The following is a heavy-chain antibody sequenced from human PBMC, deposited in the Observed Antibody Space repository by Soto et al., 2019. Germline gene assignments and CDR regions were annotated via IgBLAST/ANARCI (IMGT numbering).Heavy chain of an antibody. CDR1: GGTFSSYT. D-gene: IGHD4-17*01. Sequence: QVQLVQSGAEVKKPGSSVKVSCKASGGTFSSYTISWVRQAPGQGLEWMGRIIPILGIANYAQKFQGRVTITADKSTSTAYMELRSLRSEDTAGYYCARGGSTVTTGKGESMDVWGQGTTVTVSS. V-gene: IGHV1-69*02. CDR2: IIPILGIA. CDR3: ARGGSTVTTGKGESMDV. J-gene: IGHJ6*02.